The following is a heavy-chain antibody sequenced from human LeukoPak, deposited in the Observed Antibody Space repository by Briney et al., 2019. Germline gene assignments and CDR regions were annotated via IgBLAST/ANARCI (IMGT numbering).Heavy chain of an antibody. CDR1: GFTVWSNY. V-gene: IGHV3-53*01. Sequence: HPGGSLRLSCAASGFTVWSNYMSWVRQAPGKGLEWVSVIYSGGSTDYADSVKGRFTISRDNSKNTLYLQMNSLRAEDTAFYYCARETGSYGLDYWGQGTLVTVSS. CDR3: ARETGSYGLDY. J-gene: IGHJ4*02. CDR2: IYSGGST. D-gene: IGHD1-26*01.